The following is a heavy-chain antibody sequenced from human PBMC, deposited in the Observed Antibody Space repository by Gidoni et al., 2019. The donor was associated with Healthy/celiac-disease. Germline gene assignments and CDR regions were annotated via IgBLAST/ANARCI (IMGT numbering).Heavy chain of an antibody. J-gene: IGHJ3*02. CDR3: ARDRGGPFDI. V-gene: IGHV4-31*01. D-gene: IGHD3-10*01. CDR2: IYYSGST. Sequence: QVQLQESGPGLVKPSPPLSLTCTVSGGSISSGGYYWSWIRQHPGKGLEWIGYIYYSGSTYYNPSLKSLVTISVDTSKNQFSLKLSSVTAADTAVYYCARDRGGPFDIWGQGTMVTVSS. CDR1: GGSISSGGYY.